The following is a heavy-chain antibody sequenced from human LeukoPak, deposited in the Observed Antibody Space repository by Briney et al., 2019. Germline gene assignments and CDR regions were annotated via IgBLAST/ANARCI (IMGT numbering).Heavy chain of an antibody. CDR1: GFTFSSYW. CDR2: INQDGTEK. J-gene: IGHJ4*02. V-gene: IGHV3-7*01. D-gene: IGHD3-16*01. CDR3: AKITTYYDYVWGDGLGVYFDY. Sequence: GGSLRLSCAASGFTFSSYWMNWVRQAPGKGLEWVANINQDGTEKYYVDSVKGRFTISRDNSKNTLYLQMNSLRAEDTAVYYCAKITTYYDYVWGDGLGVYFDYWGQGTLVTVSS.